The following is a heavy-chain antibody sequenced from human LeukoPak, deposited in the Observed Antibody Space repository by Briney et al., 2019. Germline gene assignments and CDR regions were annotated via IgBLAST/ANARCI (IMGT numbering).Heavy chain of an antibody. J-gene: IGHJ4*02. CDR2: ISGSGGST. CDR1: GFTFSSYG. Sequence: GGSLRLSCAASGFTFSSYGMSWVRQAPGKGLEWVSGISGSGGSTYYADSVKGRFTISRDNSKNTLYLQMNSLRAADTAVYYCAKYSWGAVAAPFDYWGQGTLVTVSS. CDR3: AKYSWGAVAAPFDY. V-gene: IGHV3-23*01. D-gene: IGHD6-19*01.